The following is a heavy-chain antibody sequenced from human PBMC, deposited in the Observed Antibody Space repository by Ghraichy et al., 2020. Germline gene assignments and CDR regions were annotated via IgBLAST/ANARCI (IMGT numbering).Heavy chain of an antibody. CDR1: GYSFSDFG. CDR2: ISGYNGNT. Sequence: ASVKVSCKASGYSFSDFGFTWVRQAPGQGLECVGWISGYNGNTKFTQKFQDRVTMTTDTSTSTAYMELRSLRSDDTAIYYCARDTNTVLVGHIPDYWGQGTLVTVSS. J-gene: IGHJ4*02. CDR3: ARDTNTVLVGHIPDY. V-gene: IGHV1-18*01. D-gene: IGHD1-26*01.